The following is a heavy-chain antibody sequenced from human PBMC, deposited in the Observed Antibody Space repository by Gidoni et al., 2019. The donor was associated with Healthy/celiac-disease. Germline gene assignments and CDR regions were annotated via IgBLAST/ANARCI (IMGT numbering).Heavy chain of an antibody. V-gene: IGHV3-33*01. Sequence: QVQLVESGGGVVQPGRSLRLSCAASGFTFSSYGMHWVGQAPGKGLEWVAVIWYDGSNKYYADSVKGRFTISRDNSKNTLYLQMNSLRAEDTAVYYCARDRQWGEYCSSTSCYRYYYGMDVWGQGTTVTVSS. CDR2: IWYDGSNK. CDR1: GFTFSSYG. CDR3: ARDRQWGEYCSSTSCYRYYYGMDV. D-gene: IGHD2-2*01. J-gene: IGHJ6*02.